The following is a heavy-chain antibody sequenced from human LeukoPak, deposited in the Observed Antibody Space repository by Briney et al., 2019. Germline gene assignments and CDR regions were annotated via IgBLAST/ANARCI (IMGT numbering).Heavy chain of an antibody. Sequence: GESLKISRKGSGYSFTNYWIGWVRQMPGKGLEWMGIIYPGDSDTKYSPSFQGQVTISVDKSISTAYLQWSSLKASDTAMYYCARRDDSGFSYFAYWGQGTLVTVSS. CDR2: IYPGDSDT. J-gene: IGHJ4*02. CDR3: ARRDDSGFSYFAY. CDR1: GYSFTNYW. D-gene: IGHD5-12*01. V-gene: IGHV5-51*01.